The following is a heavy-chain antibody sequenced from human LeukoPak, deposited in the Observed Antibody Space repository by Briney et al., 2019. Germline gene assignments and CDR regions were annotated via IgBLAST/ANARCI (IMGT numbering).Heavy chain of an antibody. CDR1: GGSFSGYY. Sequence: SGTLSLTCAVYGGSFSGYYWSWIRQPPGKGLEWIGEINHSGSTNYNPSLKSRVTISVDTSKNQFSLKLSSVTAADTAVYYCARGRVAATNDAFDIWGQGTMVTVSS. D-gene: IGHD2-15*01. V-gene: IGHV4-34*01. J-gene: IGHJ3*02. CDR2: INHSGST. CDR3: ARGRVAATNDAFDI.